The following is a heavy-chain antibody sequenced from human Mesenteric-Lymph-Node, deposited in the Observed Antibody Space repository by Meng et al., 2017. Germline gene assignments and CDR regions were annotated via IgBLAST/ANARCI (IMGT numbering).Heavy chain of an antibody. CDR1: GYSISSGYY. D-gene: IGHD5-18*01. CDR3: AREDSGAMATYYYYGMDV. CDR2: IYHSGST. Sequence: SETLSLTCTVSGYSISSGYYWGWIRQPPGKGLEWIGSIYHSGSTYYNPSLKSRVTISVDTSKNQFSLKLSSVTAAGTAVYYCAREDSGAMATYYYYGMDVWGQGTTVTVSS. V-gene: IGHV4-38-2*02. J-gene: IGHJ6*02.